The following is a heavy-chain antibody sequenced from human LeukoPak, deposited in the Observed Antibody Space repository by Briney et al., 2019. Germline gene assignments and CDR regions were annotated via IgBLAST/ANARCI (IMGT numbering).Heavy chain of an antibody. J-gene: IGHJ4*02. V-gene: IGHV3-21*01. D-gene: IGHD2-2*01. CDR1: GFTFSSYS. CDR2: ISSSSSYI. CDR3: ARTHEPGYCSSTGCYCDY. Sequence: GGSLRLSCAASGFTFSSYSMNWVRQAPGKGLEWVSSISSSSSYIYYADSVKGRFTISRDNAKNSLYLQMNSLRAEDTAVYYCARTHEPGYCSSTGCYCDYWGQGTLVTVSS.